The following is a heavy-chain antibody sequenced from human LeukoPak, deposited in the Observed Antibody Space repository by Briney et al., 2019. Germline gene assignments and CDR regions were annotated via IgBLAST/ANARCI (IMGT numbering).Heavy chain of an antibody. CDR1: GGTFSSYT. D-gene: IGHD6-19*01. CDR3: AREGPYSSGWYGDYYYYMDV. CDR2: IIPILGIA. Sequence: SVKVSCKASGGTFSSYTISWVRQAPGQGLEWMGRIIPILGIANYAQKFQGRVTITADKSTSTAYVELSSLRSEDTAVYYCAREGPYSSGWYGDYYYYMDVWGKGTTVTVSS. V-gene: IGHV1-69*04. J-gene: IGHJ6*03.